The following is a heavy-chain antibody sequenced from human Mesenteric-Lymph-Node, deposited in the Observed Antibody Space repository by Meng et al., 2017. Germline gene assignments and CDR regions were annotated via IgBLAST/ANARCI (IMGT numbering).Heavy chain of an antibody. CDR1: GFTFSSFW. J-gene: IGHJ4*02. Sequence: GESLKISCAASGFTFSSFWMSWVRQAPGKGLEWVGRIKSKTDGGTTDYAAPVKGRFTISRDDSKNTLYLQMNSLKTEDTAVYYCTTDYGTSFDYWGQGTLVTVSS. CDR3: TTDYGTSFDY. CDR2: IKSKTDGGTT. V-gene: IGHV3-15*01. D-gene: IGHD4-17*01.